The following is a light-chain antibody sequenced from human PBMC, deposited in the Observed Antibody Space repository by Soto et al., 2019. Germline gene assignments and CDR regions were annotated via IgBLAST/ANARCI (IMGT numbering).Light chain of an antibody. CDR3: SSCTSSTTPLV. CDR1: SSDIGGYNY. J-gene: IGLJ1*01. CDR2: EVT. V-gene: IGLV2-14*01. Sequence: QSVLTQHASVSGSPGPSITISCTGTSSDIGGYNYVSWYQHHPGKAPQLMIYEVTNRPSGVSNRFSGSKSGNTASLTISGLQPEDEADYYCSSCTSSTTPLVFGTGTKVTVL.